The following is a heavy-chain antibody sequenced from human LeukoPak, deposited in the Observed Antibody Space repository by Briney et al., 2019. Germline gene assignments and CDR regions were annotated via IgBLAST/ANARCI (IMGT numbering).Heavy chain of an antibody. V-gene: IGHV3-23*01. CDR2: ITTGGNT. Sequence: GGSLRLSCAASGFTFSSYAINWVRQAPGKRLEWVSSITTGGNTYYADSVKGRFTISSDNSKNTLYLQMNSLRAEDTAVYYCAKVANSGSPYYFDFWGQGTLVTVSS. D-gene: IGHD1-26*01. CDR3: AKVANSGSPYYFDF. CDR1: GFTFSSYA. J-gene: IGHJ4*02.